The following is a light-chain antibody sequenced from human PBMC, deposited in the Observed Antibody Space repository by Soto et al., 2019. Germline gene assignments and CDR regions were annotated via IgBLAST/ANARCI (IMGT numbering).Light chain of an antibody. J-gene: IGKJ2*03. CDR2: GAS. Sequence: DIVMTQSPGTLSVSLGERATLSCRASQSVSSNLAWYQQRPGQAPRLLIYGASTRATGVPARFSGSGSGTEFTLTISSLQSEDFAVYYCQQYNNWPPEYSFGQGTKLEIK. CDR1: QSVSSN. V-gene: IGKV3-15*01. CDR3: QQYNNWPPEYS.